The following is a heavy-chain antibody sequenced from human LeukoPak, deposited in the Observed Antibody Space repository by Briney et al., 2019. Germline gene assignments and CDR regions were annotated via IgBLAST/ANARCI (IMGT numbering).Heavy chain of an antibody. CDR2: ISGSGGST. V-gene: IGHV3-23*01. CDR1: GFTFSSYA. CDR3: AKEMPNYYDSSGPDGLFDY. D-gene: IGHD3-22*01. Sequence: GGSLRLSCAASGFTFSSYAMSWVRQAPGKGLEWVSAISGSGGSTYYADSVKGRFTISRDNSKNTLYLQMNSLRAEDTAVYYCAKEMPNYYDSSGPDGLFDYWGQGTLVTVSS. J-gene: IGHJ4*02.